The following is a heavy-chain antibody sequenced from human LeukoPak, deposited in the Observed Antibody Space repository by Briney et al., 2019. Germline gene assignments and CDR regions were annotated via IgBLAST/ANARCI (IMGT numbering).Heavy chain of an antibody. J-gene: IGHJ4*02. V-gene: IGHV3-74*01. Sequence: GGSLRLSCAASGFTFSSYWMHWVRQAPGKGLVWVSRINSGGSSTNFADSVKGRFTISGDNTKNTLYLQMNSLRAEDTAVYYCVRGYNYGLDYWGQGALVTVSS. D-gene: IGHD5-18*01. CDR2: INSGGSST. CDR3: VRGYNYGLDY. CDR1: GFTFSSYW.